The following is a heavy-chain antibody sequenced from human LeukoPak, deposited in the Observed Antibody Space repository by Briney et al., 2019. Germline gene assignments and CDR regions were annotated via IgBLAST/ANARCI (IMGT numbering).Heavy chain of an antibody. CDR1: GGSISSYY. V-gene: IGHV4-59*12. CDR2: IYYSGST. CDR3: ARNEMNYYDSSGYSFDP. D-gene: IGHD3-22*01. Sequence: SETLSLTCTVSGGSISSYYWSWIRQPPGKGLEWIGYIYYSGSTNYNPSLKSRVTMSVDTSKNQFSLKLSSVTAADTAVYYCARNEMNYYDSSGYSFDPWGQGTLVTVPS. J-gene: IGHJ5*02.